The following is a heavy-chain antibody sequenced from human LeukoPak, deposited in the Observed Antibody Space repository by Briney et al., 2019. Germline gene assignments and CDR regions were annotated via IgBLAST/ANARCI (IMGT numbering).Heavy chain of an antibody. CDR3: ARSRYTSRNEIGY. V-gene: IGHV4-34*01. Sequence: PGGSLRLSCAASGFTFSSYAMSWIRQPPGKGLEWIGEINHSGSTNYNPSLKSRVTISVDTSKNQFSLKLSSVTAADTAVYYCARSRYTSRNEIGYWGQGTLVTVSS. CDR1: GFTFSSYA. J-gene: IGHJ4*02. CDR2: INHSGST. D-gene: IGHD1-1*01.